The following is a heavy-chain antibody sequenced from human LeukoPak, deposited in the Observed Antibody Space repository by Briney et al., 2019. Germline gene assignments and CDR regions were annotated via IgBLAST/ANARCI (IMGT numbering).Heavy chain of an antibody. CDR1: GFTFSSYA. Sequence: PGGSLRLSCAASGFTFSSYAMSWVRQAPGKGLEWVSAISGSGGSTYYADSVKGRFTISRDNSKNTLYLQMNSLRAEDMAVYYCASLACSGGSCYSDAFDIWGQGTMVTVSS. D-gene: IGHD2-15*01. J-gene: IGHJ3*02. CDR3: ASLACSGGSCYSDAFDI. V-gene: IGHV3-23*01. CDR2: ISGSGGST.